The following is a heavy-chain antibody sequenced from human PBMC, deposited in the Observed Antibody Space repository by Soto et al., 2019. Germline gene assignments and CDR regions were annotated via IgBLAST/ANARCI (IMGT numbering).Heavy chain of an antibody. Sequence: SGPTLVNPTETLTLTCTFSGFSLTSPGMCVSWIRQSPGRALEWLALIERDDDDKYYSTSLKTRLTISKDTRKNQVVLTMANMEPADTATYYCARSIRGPRRFNGMDVWGQGTTVTVSS. CDR2: IERDDDDK. J-gene: IGHJ6*02. CDR1: GFSLTSPGMC. CDR3: ARSIRGPRRFNGMDV. V-gene: IGHV2-70*13. D-gene: IGHD1-20*01.